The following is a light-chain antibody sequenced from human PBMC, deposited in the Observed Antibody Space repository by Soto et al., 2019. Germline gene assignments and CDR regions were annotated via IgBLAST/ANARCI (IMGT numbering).Light chain of an antibody. V-gene: IGKV3D-20*02. CDR1: QYVSSSY. J-gene: IGKJ5*01. Sequence: EIVLTQSPGTLSLSPGERATLSCRASQYVSSSYLAWYQQKPGQAPRLLIYGASSRATGIPDRFSGSGSGTDFTLTISSLEPEDFAVYYCQQRSNWPPITFGQGTRLEIK. CDR3: QQRSNWPPIT. CDR2: GAS.